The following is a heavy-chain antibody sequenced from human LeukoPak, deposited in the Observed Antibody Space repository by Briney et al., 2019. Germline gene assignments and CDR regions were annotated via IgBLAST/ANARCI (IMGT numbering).Heavy chain of an antibody. CDR1: DGSISGYY. V-gene: IGHV4-34*01. Sequence: SETLSLTCTVSDGSISGYYWSWIRQPPGKGLEWIGEINHSGSTNYNPSLKSRVTISVDTSKNQFSLKLSSVTAADTAVYYCARWRPRAMVRGVIINSFDYWGQGTLVTVSS. CDR3: ARWRPRAMVRGVIINSFDY. J-gene: IGHJ5*01. CDR2: INHSGST. D-gene: IGHD3-10*01.